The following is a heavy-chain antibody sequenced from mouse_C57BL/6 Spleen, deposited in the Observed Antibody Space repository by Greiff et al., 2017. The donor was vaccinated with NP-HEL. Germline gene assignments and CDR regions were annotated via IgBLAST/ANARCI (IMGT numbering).Heavy chain of an antibody. J-gene: IGHJ2*01. Sequence: VQLQQPGAELVKPGASVKMSCKASGYTFTSYWITWVKQRPGQGLEWIGDIYPGSGSTKYNEKFKSKAKLTVDTSSSTAYMQLSSLSSEDSAVYYCAREDWERYYFDYWGQGTTLTVSS. D-gene: IGHD4-1*01. CDR3: AREDWERYYFDY. CDR1: GYTFTSYW. CDR2: IYPGSGST. V-gene: IGHV1-55*01.